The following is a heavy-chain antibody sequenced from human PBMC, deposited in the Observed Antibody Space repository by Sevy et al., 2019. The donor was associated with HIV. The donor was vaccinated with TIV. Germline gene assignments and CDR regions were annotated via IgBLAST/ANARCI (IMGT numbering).Heavy chain of an antibody. J-gene: IGHJ6*02. CDR1: GFTFSSYS. D-gene: IGHD6-6*01. CDR3: ARDLYSSSTAYYYGMDV. Sequence: GGCLRLSCAASGFTFSSYSMIWVRQAPGKGLEWVSSISSSSSYIYYADSVKGRFTISRDNAKNSLYLQMNSLRAEDTAVYYCARDLYSSSTAYYYGMDVWGQGTTVTVSS. CDR2: ISSSSSYI. V-gene: IGHV3-21*01.